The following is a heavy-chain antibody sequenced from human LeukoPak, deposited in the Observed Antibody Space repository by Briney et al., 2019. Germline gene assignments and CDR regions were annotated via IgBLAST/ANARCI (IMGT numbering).Heavy chain of an antibody. CDR3: AREARSGGSLRYDP. V-gene: IGHV4-59*01. CDR2: IYYSGST. Sequence: SETLSLTCTVSGGSISSYYWSWIRQPPGKGLEWIGYIYYSGSTNYNPSLKSRVTISVDTSKNQFSLKLSSVTAADTAVYYCAREARSGGSLRYDPWGQGILVTVSS. D-gene: IGHD2-15*01. J-gene: IGHJ5*02. CDR1: GGSISSYY.